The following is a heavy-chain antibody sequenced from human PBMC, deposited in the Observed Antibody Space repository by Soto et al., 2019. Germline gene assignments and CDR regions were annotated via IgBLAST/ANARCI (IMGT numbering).Heavy chain of an antibody. Sequence: SETLSLTCTVSGGSISSGGYYWSWIRQHPGKGLEWIGYIYYSGSTYYNPSLKSRVTISVDTSKNQFSLKLSSVTAADTAVYYCARDSAFPGGYFDYWGQGTLVTVSS. CDR2: IYYSGST. CDR1: GGSISSGGYY. CDR3: ARDSAFPGGYFDY. D-gene: IGHD3-10*01. V-gene: IGHV4-31*03. J-gene: IGHJ4*02.